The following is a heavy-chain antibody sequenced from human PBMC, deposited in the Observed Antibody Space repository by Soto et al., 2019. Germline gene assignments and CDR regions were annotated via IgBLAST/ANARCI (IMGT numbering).Heavy chain of an antibody. CDR3: AKATRGGAATLIRDY. Sequence: EVQLLESGGGLVQPGGSLRLACAAAGFTFSIYAMIWVRQAPGKGLEWGSAVSGSGGSTYYADSVKGRFTISRDNSKNTLYLQMNSLRADDTAVYYCAKATRGGAATLIRDYWGQGTLVTVSS. J-gene: IGHJ4*02. CDR1: GFTFSIYA. V-gene: IGHV3-23*01. D-gene: IGHD6-13*01. CDR2: VSGSGGST.